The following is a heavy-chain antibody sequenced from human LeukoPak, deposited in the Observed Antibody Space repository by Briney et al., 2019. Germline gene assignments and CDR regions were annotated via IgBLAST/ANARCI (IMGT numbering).Heavy chain of an antibody. D-gene: IGHD6-19*01. CDR1: GLTVSRNY. J-gene: IGHJ4*02. V-gene: IGHV3-66*01. CDR2: IYDGGST. Sequence: PGGSLRLSCAASGLTVSRNYMSWVRQAPGKGLDWVSVIYDGGSTYYADSVKGRFTISRDNSKNTLYLQMSSLRAEDTAVYYCARASPGWWGLNDYWGQGTLVTVSS. CDR3: ARASPGWWGLNDY.